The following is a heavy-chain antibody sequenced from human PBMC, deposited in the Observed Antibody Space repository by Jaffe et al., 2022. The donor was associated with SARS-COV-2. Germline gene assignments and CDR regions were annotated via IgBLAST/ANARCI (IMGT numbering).Heavy chain of an antibody. CDR1: GGSISSGSYY. V-gene: IGHV4-61*02. CDR3: ARTQQLVDYYYYGMDV. Sequence: QVQLQESGPGLVKPSQTLSLTCTVSGGSISSGSYYWSWIRQPAGKGLEWIGRIYTSGSTNYNPSLKSRVTISVDTSKNQFSLKLSSVTAADTAVYYCARTQQLVDYYYYGMDVWGQGTTVTVSS. CDR2: IYTSGST. D-gene: IGHD6-13*01. J-gene: IGHJ6*02.